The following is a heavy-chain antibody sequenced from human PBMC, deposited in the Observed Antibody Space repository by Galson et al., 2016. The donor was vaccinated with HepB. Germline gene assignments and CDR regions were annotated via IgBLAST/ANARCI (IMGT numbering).Heavy chain of an antibody. J-gene: IGHJ5*01. D-gene: IGHD4-23*01. Sequence: PALVKPTQTLTLTCTFSGFSLSTRGMCVSWIRHSPGKALEWLAHIDWDDDKYYNTSLQSRLAISRDTSKNEVVLTMTKLDPGDNAPYYCARGTGSGGNCFHPGCWFDTWGQGTLVTVSS. CDR1: GFSLSTRGMC. V-gene: IGHV2-70*13. CDR3: ARGTGSGGNCFHPGCWFDT. CDR2: IDWDDDK.